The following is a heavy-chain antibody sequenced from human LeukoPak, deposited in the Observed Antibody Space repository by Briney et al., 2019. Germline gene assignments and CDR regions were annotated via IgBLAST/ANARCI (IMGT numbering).Heavy chain of an antibody. V-gene: IGHV4-4*07. Sequence: PSEILSLTCTVSGGSISSYYWSWIRQPAGKGLEWIGRIYTSGSTNYNPSLKSRVTMSVDTSKNQFSLKLSSVTAADTAVYYCARTLGLRRVNWFDPWGQGTLVTVSS. D-gene: IGHD5-24*01. J-gene: IGHJ5*02. CDR3: ARTLGLRRVNWFDP. CDR2: IYTSGST. CDR1: GGSISSYY.